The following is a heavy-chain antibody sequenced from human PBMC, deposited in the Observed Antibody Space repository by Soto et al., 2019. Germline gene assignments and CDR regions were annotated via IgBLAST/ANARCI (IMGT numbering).Heavy chain of an antibody. CDR1: GFTFSSYW. V-gene: IGHV3-7*01. CDR3: ARDPSIVATMGSIYYYYGMDV. Sequence: PGGSLRLSCAASGFTFSSYWMSWVRQAPGKGLEWVANIKQDGSEKYYVDSVKGRFTISRDNAKNSLHLQMNSLRAEDTAVYYCARDPSIVATMGSIYYYYGMDVWGQGTTVTVS. J-gene: IGHJ6*02. D-gene: IGHD5-12*01. CDR2: IKQDGSEK.